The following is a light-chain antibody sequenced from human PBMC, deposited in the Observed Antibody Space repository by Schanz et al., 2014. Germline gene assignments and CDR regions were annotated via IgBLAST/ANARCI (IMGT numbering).Light chain of an antibody. Sequence: EIVLTQFPGTLSLSPGERATLSCRASQSVSHNYLAWYQQKPGQAPRLLIYGASTRATGIPARFSGSGSGTEFTLTISSLQSEDFAVYYCQQYNNWPRTFGQGTKVEIK. V-gene: IGKV3-15*01. CDR2: GAS. CDR3: QQYNNWPRT. CDR1: QSVSHNY. J-gene: IGKJ1*01.